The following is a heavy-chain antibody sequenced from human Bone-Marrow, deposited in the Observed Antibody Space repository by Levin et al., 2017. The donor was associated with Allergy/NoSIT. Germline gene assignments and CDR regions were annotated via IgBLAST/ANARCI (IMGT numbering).Heavy chain of an antibody. CDR3: ALGDNSGYYTWFDP. D-gene: IGHD3-3*01. Sequence: GASVKVSCKASGGSFISFAISWVRQAPGQGPEWLGGIVTVFGTPTYAPKFKGRLTITADKSTNTAYMELNSLTSEDTALYYCALGDNSGYYTWFDPWGQGTQVTVSS. V-gene: IGHV1-69*06. J-gene: IGHJ5*02. CDR2: IVTVFGTP. CDR1: GGSFISFA.